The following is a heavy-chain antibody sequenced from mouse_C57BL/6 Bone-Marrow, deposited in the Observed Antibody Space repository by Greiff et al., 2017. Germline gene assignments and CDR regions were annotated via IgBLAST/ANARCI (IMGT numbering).Heavy chain of an antibody. V-gene: IGHV14-4*01. CDR3: TTTGSLNFDY. Sequence: VHVKQSGAELVRPGASVKLSCTASGFNIKDDYMHWVKPRPEQGLEWIGWIDPENGDTEYASKFQGKATITADTSSNTSYLQLSSLTSEDTAFYYCTTTGSLNFDYWGQGTTLTVSS. CDR1: GFNIKDDY. CDR2: IDPENGDT. J-gene: IGHJ2*01.